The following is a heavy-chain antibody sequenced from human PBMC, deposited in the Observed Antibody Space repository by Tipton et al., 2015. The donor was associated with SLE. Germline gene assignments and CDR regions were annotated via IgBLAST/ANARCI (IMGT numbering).Heavy chain of an antibody. V-gene: IGHV1-18*01. CDR2: ISAHNGNT. CDR1: GYTFTNYG. J-gene: IGHJ6*02. D-gene: IGHD6-19*01. CDR3: AREPAGWLTNYYYYGMDV. Sequence: QVQLVQSGAEGKKPGASMKVSCKASGYTFTNYGITWVRQAPGQGLEWMGWISAHNGNTNYAQKLQGRVTMTTDTSTSTAYMELRSLRSDDTAVHYCAREPAGWLTNYYYYGMDVWGQGTTVTVSS.